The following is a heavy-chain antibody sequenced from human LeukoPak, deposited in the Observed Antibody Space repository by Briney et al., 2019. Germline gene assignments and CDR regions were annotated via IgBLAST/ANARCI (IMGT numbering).Heavy chain of an antibody. D-gene: IGHD4-23*01. Sequence: ASVKVSCKASGYTFTSYYMHWVRQAPGQGLEWMGIINPSGGSTSYAQKLQGRVTMTRDMSTSTVSMELSSLTSEDTAVYYCARGEGDYGGQTNWFDPWGQGTLVTVSS. CDR2: INPSGGST. CDR1: GYTFTSYY. J-gene: IGHJ5*02. CDR3: ARGEGDYGGQTNWFDP. V-gene: IGHV1-46*01.